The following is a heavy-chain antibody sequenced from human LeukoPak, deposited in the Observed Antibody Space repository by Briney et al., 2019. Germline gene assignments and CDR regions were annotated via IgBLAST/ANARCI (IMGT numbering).Heavy chain of an antibody. CDR3: GKDRGYYGSGLKLILDY. J-gene: IGHJ4*02. CDR2: ISYDGSNK. D-gene: IGHD3-10*01. CDR1: GFTFSDYG. Sequence: ERSLRLSCAASGFTFSDYGMHWVRQSPGKGLEWVAIISYDGSNKYYADSVKGRFTISRDNSKNTLFLQMNSLRAEDTSVYYCGKDRGYYGSGLKLILDYWGQGTLVTVSS. V-gene: IGHV3-30*18.